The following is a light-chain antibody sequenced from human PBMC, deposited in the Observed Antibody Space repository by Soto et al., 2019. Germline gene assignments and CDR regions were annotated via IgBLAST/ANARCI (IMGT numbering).Light chain of an antibody. CDR1: QTISTY. Sequence: DIQMTQSPSSLSASVGDRVTITYRASQTISTYLNWFQQKPGKAPKLLIYTASSLQSGVPSRFIGSGSGTDFTLTISSLQPEDFATYYCQQSSSNLLTLGGGKKVDSK. CDR2: TAS. CDR3: QQSSSNLLT. V-gene: IGKV1-39*01. J-gene: IGKJ4*01.